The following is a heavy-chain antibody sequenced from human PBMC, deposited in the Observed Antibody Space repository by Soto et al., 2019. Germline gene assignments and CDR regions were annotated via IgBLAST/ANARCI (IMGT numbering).Heavy chain of an antibody. Sequence: PSETLSLTCPVSGGSISSYYWSWVRQPPGKGLEWIGYIYYSGSTNYNPSLKSRVTISVDTSKNQFSLKLSSVTAADTAVYYCAGAGWASYYYYGMDVWGQGTTVTVSS. CDR3: AGAGWASYYYYGMDV. CDR2: IYYSGST. D-gene: IGHD1-26*01. V-gene: IGHV4-59*01. CDR1: GGSISSYY. J-gene: IGHJ6*02.